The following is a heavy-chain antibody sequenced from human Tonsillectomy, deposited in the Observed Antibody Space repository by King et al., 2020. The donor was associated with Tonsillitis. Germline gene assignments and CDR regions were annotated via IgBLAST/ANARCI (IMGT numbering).Heavy chain of an antibody. CDR3: ARDLHYYNSSGDYDAFDI. Sequence: VQLVESGGGLAQPGGSLTLSCVASGFIFSSSWMTWVRQAPGKGLEWVANIKEDGSEKYYVDSVKGRFTISRDNGKNSLYLQMNSLRAEDTAVYYCARDLHYYNSSGDYDAFDIWGQGTMVTVSS. V-gene: IGHV3-7*03. CDR1: GFIFSSSW. J-gene: IGHJ3*02. CDR2: IKEDGSEK. D-gene: IGHD3-22*01.